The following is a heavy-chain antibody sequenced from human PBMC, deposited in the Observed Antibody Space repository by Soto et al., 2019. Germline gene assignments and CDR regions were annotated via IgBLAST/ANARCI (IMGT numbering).Heavy chain of an antibody. Sequence: PGGSLRLSCAASGFTFSSYGMHWVRQAPGKGLEWVSAISGSGGSTYYADSVKGRFTISRDNSKNTLYLQMNSLRAEDTAVYYCATGITMVRGAERRYYYYYYGMDVWGQGTTVTVSS. D-gene: IGHD3-10*01. V-gene: IGHV3-23*01. CDR3: ATGITMVRGAERRYYYYYYGMDV. CDR2: ISGSGGST. CDR1: GFTFSSYG. J-gene: IGHJ6*02.